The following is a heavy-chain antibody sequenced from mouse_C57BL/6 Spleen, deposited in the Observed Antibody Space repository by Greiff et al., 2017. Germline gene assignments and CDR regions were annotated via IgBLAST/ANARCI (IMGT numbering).Heavy chain of an antibody. CDR3: ARTYGSRGYFDV. CDR2: IWSGGST. J-gene: IGHJ1*03. CDR1: GFSLTSYG. Sequence: VKLMESGPGLVQPSQSLSITCTVSGFSLTSYGVHWVRQSPGKGLEWLGVIWSGGSTDYNAAFISRLSISKDNSKSQVFFKMNSLQADDTAIYYCARTYGSRGYFDVWGTGTTVTVSS. D-gene: IGHD1-1*01. V-gene: IGHV2-2*01.